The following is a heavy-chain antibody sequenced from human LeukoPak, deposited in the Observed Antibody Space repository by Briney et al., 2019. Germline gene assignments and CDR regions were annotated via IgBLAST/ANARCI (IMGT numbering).Heavy chain of an antibody. CDR2: IYYGGST. CDR3: ARGVNSGYFDY. CDR1: GGSISSYY. D-gene: IGHD1-26*01. J-gene: IGHJ4*02. Sequence: SETLSLTCAVYGGSISSYYWTWIRQPPGKGLEWIGYIYYGGSTNYNPSLKSRVTISVDTSKNQFSLKLTSVTAADTAVYYCARGVNSGYFDYCGQGTPVTVSS. V-gene: IGHV4-59*01.